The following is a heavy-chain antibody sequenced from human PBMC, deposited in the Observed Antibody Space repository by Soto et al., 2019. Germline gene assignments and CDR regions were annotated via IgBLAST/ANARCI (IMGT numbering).Heavy chain of an antibody. V-gene: IGHV1-8*01. CDR3: ARGINYYASGDDAFDI. D-gene: IGHD3-10*01. CDR1: GYTFTSYD. J-gene: IGHJ3*02. CDR2: MNPNSGNT. Sequence: QVQLVQSGAEVKKPGASVKVSCKASGYTFTSYDINWVRQATGQGLEWMGWMNPNSGNTGYAQKFQSRVTMTSNTSISTAYMELSSLRSEDTAVYYCARGINYYASGDDAFDIWGQGTMVTVSS.